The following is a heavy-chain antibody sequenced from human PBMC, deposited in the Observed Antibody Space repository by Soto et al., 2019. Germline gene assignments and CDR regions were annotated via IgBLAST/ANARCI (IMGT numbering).Heavy chain of an antibody. CDR2: ISYDGTNK. D-gene: IGHD2-15*01. V-gene: IGHV3-30*18. Sequence: QVQLVESGGGVVQPGRSLRLSCAAYGFTFSSYGMHWVRQAPGKGLEWVAVISYDGTNKYYADSVKGRFTISRDNSKNTLYLQMNSLRAEDTAVYYCAKDRTEFCSGGSCYDYFDYWGQGTLVTVSS. J-gene: IGHJ4*02. CDR3: AKDRTEFCSGGSCYDYFDY. CDR1: GFTFSSYG.